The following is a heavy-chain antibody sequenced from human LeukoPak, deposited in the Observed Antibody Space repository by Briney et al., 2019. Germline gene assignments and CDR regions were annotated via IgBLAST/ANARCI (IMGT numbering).Heavy chain of an antibody. V-gene: IGHV3-7*04. CDR2: IKDDGSDT. D-gene: IGHD3-3*01. CDR1: GFDFSTFW. CDR3: ARVFGYYYYYYMDV. Sequence: PGGSLRLSCAGSGFDFSTFWMTWVRQAPGKGLEWVATIKDDGSDTYYVDSLKGRFTISRDNAKNSVNLQMKSLRVEDTAVYFCARVFGYYYYYYMDVWGKGTTVTVSS. J-gene: IGHJ6*03.